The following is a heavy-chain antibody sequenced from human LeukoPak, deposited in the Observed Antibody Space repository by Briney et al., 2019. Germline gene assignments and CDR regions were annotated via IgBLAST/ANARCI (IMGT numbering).Heavy chain of an antibody. V-gene: IGHV1-18*01. J-gene: IGHJ4*02. CDR3: ARDFLEMATNTLNNFDY. D-gene: IGHD5-24*01. CDR1: GYTFTSYG. CDR2: ISAYNGNT. Sequence: ASVKVSCKASGYTFTSYGISWVRQAPGRGLEWMGWISAYNGNTNYAQKLQGRVTMTTDTSTRTAYMELRSLRSDDTAVYYCARDFLEMATNTLNNFDYWGQGTLVTVSS.